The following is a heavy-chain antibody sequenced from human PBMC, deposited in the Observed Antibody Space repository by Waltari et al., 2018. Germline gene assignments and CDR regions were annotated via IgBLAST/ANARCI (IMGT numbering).Heavy chain of an antibody. CDR1: GGSISSSGYY. D-gene: IGHD3-10*01. J-gene: IGHJ4*02. Sequence: QLQLQESGPGLVKHSETLSLTCTVSGGSISSSGYYWGWIREPPGKGLDWIGSSYYRGRTSYNPSLKSRVTISVATSKNHFSRKVSSVTAADTAVYYWARHESWSGVGNYWGQGALVTVSS. V-gene: IGHV4-39*01. CDR3: ARHESWSGVGNY. CDR2: SYYRGRT.